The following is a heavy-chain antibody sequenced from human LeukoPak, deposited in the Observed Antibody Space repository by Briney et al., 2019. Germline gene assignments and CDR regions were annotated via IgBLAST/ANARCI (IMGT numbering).Heavy chain of an antibody. D-gene: IGHD4-17*01. CDR2: IYSGGST. V-gene: IGHV3-53*01. J-gene: IGHJ5*02. CDR3: ARESMPTTVTKPPGWFDP. CDR1: GFTVSSNY. Sequence: PGGSLRLSYAASGFTVSSNYMSWVRQAPGKGLEWVSVIYSGGSTYYADSVKGRFTISRDNSKNTLYLQMNSLRAEDTAVYYCARESMPTTVTKPPGWFDPWGQGTLVTVSS.